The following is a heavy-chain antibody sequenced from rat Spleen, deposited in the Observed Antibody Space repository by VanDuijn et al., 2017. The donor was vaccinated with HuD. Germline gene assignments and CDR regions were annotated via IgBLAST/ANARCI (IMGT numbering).Heavy chain of an antibody. CDR2: ISYEGSST. CDR3: ARQGILRIITTPYWYFDF. V-gene: IGHV5-22*01. Sequence: EVKLVESGGGLVQPGRSLKLSCAASGFTFSDYYMAWVRQAPKKGLEWVASISYEGSSTYYGNSVKGRFTISRDNAKSTLYLQMNSLRSEDTATYYCARQGILRIITTPYWYFDFWGPGTMVTVSS. D-gene: IGHD1-6*01. J-gene: IGHJ1*01. CDR1: GFTFSDYY.